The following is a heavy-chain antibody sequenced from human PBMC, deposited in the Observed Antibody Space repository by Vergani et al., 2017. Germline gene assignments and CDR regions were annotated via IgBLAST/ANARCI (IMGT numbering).Heavy chain of an antibody. CDR1: GFIFSHFW. J-gene: IGHJ4*02. CDR3: ARVPWWGSLGRGLDY. Sequence: EVQLVESGGGLVQPGGSLRLTCTASGFIFSHFWMDWVRHTPGKGLEWVANINENGSQKDHVESVKWRFTISRDNAKNSVYLQMNRLRGEDTAVYFCARVPWWGSLGRGLDYWGQGPLVTVSS. D-gene: IGHD2-8*02. V-gene: IGHV3-7*04. CDR2: INENGSQK.